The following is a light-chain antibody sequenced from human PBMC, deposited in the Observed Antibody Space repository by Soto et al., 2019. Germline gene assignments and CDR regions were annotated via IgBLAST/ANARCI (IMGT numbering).Light chain of an antibody. J-gene: IGKJ1*01. Sequence: EIVLTLSPGTLSLSPGERATLSCRASQSVGSSYLAWYQQKPGQAPRLFIYSVSTRATGIPDRFSGSGSGTDFTLTISRLEPEDFAVYYCQAYGSSLWTFGQGTKVEIK. CDR3: QAYGSSLWT. V-gene: IGKV3-20*01. CDR1: QSVGSSY. CDR2: SVS.